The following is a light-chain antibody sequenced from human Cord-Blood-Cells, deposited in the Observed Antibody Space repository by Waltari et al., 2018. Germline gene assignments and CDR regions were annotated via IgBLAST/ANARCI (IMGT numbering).Light chain of an antibody. Sequence: QSALTQPRSVSGSPGQSVTIPCTGPSSDVGGYNYFPWYQQHPGKPPKPMIYDVSKRPSGVPDRFSGSKSGNTASLTISGLQAEDEADYYCCSYAGSYTWTFGQGTK. CDR3: CSYAGSYTWT. CDR2: DVS. CDR1: SSDVGGYNY. V-gene: IGLV2-11*01. J-gene: IGLJ3*02.